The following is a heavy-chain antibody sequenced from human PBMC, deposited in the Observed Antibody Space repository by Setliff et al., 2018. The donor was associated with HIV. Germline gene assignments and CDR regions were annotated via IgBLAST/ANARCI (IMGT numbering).Heavy chain of an antibody. J-gene: IGHJ6*03. V-gene: IGHV5-51*01. Sequence: GESLKISCKGSGYSFTSYWIAWVRQKPGKGLEWMGIIFPGDSKMRYSPSFQGRVTLSADKSISTAYLQWSSLKASDTAMYYCARRNDYYYYMDVWGAGTTVTVSS. CDR3: ARRNDYYYYMDV. CDR1: GYSFTSYW. CDR2: IFPGDSKM.